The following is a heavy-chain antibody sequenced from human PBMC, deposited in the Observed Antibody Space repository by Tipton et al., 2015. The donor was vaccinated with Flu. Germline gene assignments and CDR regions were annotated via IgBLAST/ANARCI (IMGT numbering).Heavy chain of an antibody. Sequence: TLSLTCTVSGGSISTYYWSWIRQPPGKGLEWIGYIYYSGSTKYNPSLKSRVTISVDTSKNRFSLKLSSVTAADTAVYYCARGWQWLADAFDYWGQGTLVTVSS. V-gene: IGHV4-59*08. CDR1: GGSISTYY. CDR3: ARGWQWLADAFDY. CDR2: IYYSGST. D-gene: IGHD6-19*01. J-gene: IGHJ4*02.